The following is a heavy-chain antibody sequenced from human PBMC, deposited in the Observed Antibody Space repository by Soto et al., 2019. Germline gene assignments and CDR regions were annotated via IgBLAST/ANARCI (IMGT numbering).Heavy chain of an antibody. D-gene: IGHD1-1*01. J-gene: IGHJ3*02. Sequence: PSETLSLTCTVSGGSISSSSYYWGWLRQPPGKGLEWIGSIYYSGSTYYNPSLKRRATISVDTSKNQFSLKLSSVTAADTAVYYCARDVPINWNDAHAFDIWGQGTMVTVSS. CDR2: IYYSGST. CDR3: ARDVPINWNDAHAFDI. V-gene: IGHV4-39*01. CDR1: GGSISSSSYY.